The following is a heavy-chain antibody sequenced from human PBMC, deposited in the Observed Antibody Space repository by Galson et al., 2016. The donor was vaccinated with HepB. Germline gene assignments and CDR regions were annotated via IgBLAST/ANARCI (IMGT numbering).Heavy chain of an antibody. J-gene: IGHJ4*02. Sequence: LEWIGSIASYGTTFYNPSLNSRVTMSLDTSKNQFSLKLNSVTAADTAVYFCARVKYCSDTTCSGFYWGQGTLVTVSS. CDR3: ARVKYCSDTTCSGFY. D-gene: IGHD2-2*01. CDR2: IASYGTT. V-gene: IGHV4-39*01.